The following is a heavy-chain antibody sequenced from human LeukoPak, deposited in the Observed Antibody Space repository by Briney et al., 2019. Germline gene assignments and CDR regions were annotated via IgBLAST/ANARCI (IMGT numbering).Heavy chain of an antibody. Sequence: LPGGSLRLSCAASGFTFSNYWMHWVRQAPGKGLVWVSRINSDARSTSYADSVKGRFTISRDNAKNTLYLQMNSLRAEDTAVYYCARGADTGYSSDSWGQGTLVAVSS. J-gene: IGHJ5*02. CDR1: GFTFSNYW. V-gene: IGHV3-74*01. D-gene: IGHD6-19*01. CDR2: INSDARST. CDR3: ARGADTGYSSDS.